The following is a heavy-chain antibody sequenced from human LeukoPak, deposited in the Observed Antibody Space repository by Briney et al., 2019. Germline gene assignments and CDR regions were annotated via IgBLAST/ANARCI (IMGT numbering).Heavy chain of an antibody. CDR3: ASRRLDETFLGS. D-gene: IGHD3-16*01. J-gene: IGHJ4*02. Sequence: PGGSLRLSCAASGFTFSSYAMSWVRQAPGKGLEWVSAISGSGGSTYYADSVKGRFTISRDNSKNTLYLQMNSLRAEDTAIYYCASRRLDETFLGSWGQGTLVTVSS. V-gene: IGHV3-23*01. CDR2: ISGSGGST. CDR1: GFTFSSYA.